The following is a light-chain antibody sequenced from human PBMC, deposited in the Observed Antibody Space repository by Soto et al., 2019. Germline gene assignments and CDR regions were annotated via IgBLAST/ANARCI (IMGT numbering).Light chain of an antibody. CDR3: ETWDSNTRV. CDR1: SGHSSYI. Sequence: QLVLTQSSSASASLGSSVKLTCTLSSGHSSYIIAWHQQQPGKAPRYLMKLEGSGSYNKGSGVPDRFSGSSSGADRYLTISSLQSEDEADYYCETWDSNTRVFGGGTQLTV. V-gene: IGLV4-60*03. CDR2: LEGSGSY. J-gene: IGLJ3*02.